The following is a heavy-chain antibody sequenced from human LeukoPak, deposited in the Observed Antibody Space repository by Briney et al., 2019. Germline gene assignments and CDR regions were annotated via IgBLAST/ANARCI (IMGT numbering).Heavy chain of an antibody. Sequence: GGSLRLSCAASGSTLSSYAMSWVRQAPGKGLEWVSAISGSGGSTYYADSVKGRLTISRDNSKNTLYLQMNSLRAEDTAVYYCAKSGNYYGSGSYLGYIDYWGQGTLVTVCS. V-gene: IGHV3-23*01. CDR1: GSTLSSYA. D-gene: IGHD3-10*01. CDR3: AKSGNYYGSGSYLGYIDY. J-gene: IGHJ4*02. CDR2: ISGSGGST.